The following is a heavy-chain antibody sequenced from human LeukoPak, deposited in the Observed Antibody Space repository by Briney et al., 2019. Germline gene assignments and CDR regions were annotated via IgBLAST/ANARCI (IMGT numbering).Heavy chain of an antibody. J-gene: IGHJ3*01. D-gene: IGHD1-1*01. Sequence: GGSLRLSCAASGFTFSSYGMHWVRQAPGKGLEWVAVIWYDGSNKYYADSVKGRFTISRDNSKNTLYLQMNSLRTEDTAVYFCARDRIGTTDAFDLWGQGTMVTVSS. CDR3: ARDRIGTTDAFDL. V-gene: IGHV3-33*01. CDR1: GFTFSSYG. CDR2: IWYDGSNK.